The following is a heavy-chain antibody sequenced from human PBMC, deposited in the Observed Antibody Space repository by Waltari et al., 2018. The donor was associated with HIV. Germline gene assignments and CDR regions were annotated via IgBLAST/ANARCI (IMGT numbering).Heavy chain of an antibody. V-gene: IGHV1-69*04. CDR3: AREGGVSFPGAMDV. Sequence: QVQLVQSGTEVKKPGSSVKVSCKTSGGTFITYDISWVRQAPGKGLEWMGKITPILSVPNYALKFQGRITITADKSTRTAYMELTSLRSDDTAVYYCAREGGVSFPGAMDVWGQGTTITVSS. D-gene: IGHD3-10*01. J-gene: IGHJ6*02. CDR1: GGTFITYD. CDR2: ITPILSVP.